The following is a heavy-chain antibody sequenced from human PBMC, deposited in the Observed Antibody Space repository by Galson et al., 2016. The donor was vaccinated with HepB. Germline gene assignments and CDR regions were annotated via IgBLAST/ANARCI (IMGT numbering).Heavy chain of an antibody. CDR2: ISSSSSTI. Sequence: SLRLSCAASGSTFSSYEMNWVRQAPGKGLEWVSYISSSSSTIYYADSVKGRFTISRDNAKNSLYLQMNSLRAEDMAVYYCAREYSYGYYYFYGVDVWGQGTTVTVSS. J-gene: IGHJ6*02. D-gene: IGHD5-18*01. V-gene: IGHV3-48*03. CDR3: AREYSYGYYYFYGVDV. CDR1: GSTFSSYE.